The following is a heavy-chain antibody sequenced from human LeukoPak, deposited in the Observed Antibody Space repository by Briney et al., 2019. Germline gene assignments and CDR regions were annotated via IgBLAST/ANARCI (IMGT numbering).Heavy chain of an antibody. J-gene: IGHJ2*01. D-gene: IGHD3-22*01. CDR2: INPNSGGT. V-gene: IGHV1-2*02. CDR3: ARGEAFTVIVVAKYWYFDL. Sequence: GASVKVSCKASGYTFTGYYMHWVRQAPGQGLEWMGWINPNSGGTNYAQKFQGRVTMTRDTSISTAYMELSRLRSDDTAVYYCARGEAFTVIVVAKYWYFDLWGRGTLVTVSS. CDR1: GYTFTGYY.